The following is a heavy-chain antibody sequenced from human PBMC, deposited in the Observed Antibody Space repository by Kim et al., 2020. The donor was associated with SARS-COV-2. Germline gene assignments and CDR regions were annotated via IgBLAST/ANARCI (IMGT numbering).Heavy chain of an antibody. CDR2: ISWNSGSI. Sequence: GGSLRLSCAASGFTFDDYAMHWVRQAPGKGLEWVSGISWNSGSIGYADSVKGRFTISRDNAKNSLYLQMNSLRAEDTALYYCAKGGGSGTLLGYGMDVWGQGTTVTVSS. D-gene: IGHD3-10*01. V-gene: IGHV3-9*01. CDR3: AKGGGSGTLLGYGMDV. CDR1: GFTFDDYA. J-gene: IGHJ6*02.